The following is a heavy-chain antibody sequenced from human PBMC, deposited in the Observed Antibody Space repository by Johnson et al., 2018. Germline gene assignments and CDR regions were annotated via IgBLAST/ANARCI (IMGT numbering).Heavy chain of an antibody. CDR1: GFSFSSYG. CDR3: GKDPFGTTHYHFMDV. J-gene: IGHJ6*03. CDR2: ISYDGSHK. D-gene: IGHD1-7*01. V-gene: IGHV3-30*18. Sequence: QLVQSGGGVVQPGRSLRLSCAASGFSFSSYGMHWVRQAPVRGLEWMAFISYDGSHKYYADSVKGRFTISRDNSKSTLYLQMDSLRAEDTAVYYCGKDPFGTTHYHFMDVWGKGTTVTVSS.